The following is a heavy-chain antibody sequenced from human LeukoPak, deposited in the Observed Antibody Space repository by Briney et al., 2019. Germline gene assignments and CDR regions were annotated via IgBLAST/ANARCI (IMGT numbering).Heavy chain of an antibody. D-gene: IGHD2-2*01. J-gene: IGHJ6*03. CDR1: GYTFTSYD. CDR3: ARRGVVVPAATAGYYYYMDV. CDR2: MNPNTGNT. Sequence: ASVKVSCKASGYTFTSYDINWVRPATGEGLEWMGWMNPNTGNTGYAQKFQGRVTMTRNTSISTAYMELSSLRSEDTAVYYCARRGVVVPAATAGYYYYMDVWGKGTTVTISS. V-gene: IGHV1-8*01.